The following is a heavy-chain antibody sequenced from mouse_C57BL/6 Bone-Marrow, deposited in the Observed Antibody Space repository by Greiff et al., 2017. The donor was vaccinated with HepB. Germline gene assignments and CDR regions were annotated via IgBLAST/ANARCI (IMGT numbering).Heavy chain of an antibody. V-gene: IGHV1-80*01. Sequence: VQLQQSGAELVKPGASVKISCKASGYAFSSYWMNWVKQRPGKGLEWIGQIYPGDGDTNYNGKFKGRATLTADKSSSTAYMQLSSLTSEDSAVYFCARNYGSSPWYFDYWGQGTTLTVSS. CDR2: IYPGDGDT. J-gene: IGHJ2*01. CDR1: GYAFSSYW. D-gene: IGHD1-1*01. CDR3: ARNYGSSPWYFDY.